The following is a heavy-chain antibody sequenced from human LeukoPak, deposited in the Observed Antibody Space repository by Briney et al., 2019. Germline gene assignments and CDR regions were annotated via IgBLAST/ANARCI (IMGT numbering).Heavy chain of an antibody. CDR1: DASITSGTDY. CDR2: ISTSGST. CDR3: SISGLQFDY. V-gene: IGHV4-61*02. Sequence: SETLSLTCTVSDASITSGTDYWSWIRQPAGKTLEWIGRISTSGSTNYNPSLKSRVPISVDTSRNQFSLKLDSVTATDTAVYFCSISGLQFDYWTPGTLVTVSS. J-gene: IGHJ4*02. D-gene: IGHD1-26*01.